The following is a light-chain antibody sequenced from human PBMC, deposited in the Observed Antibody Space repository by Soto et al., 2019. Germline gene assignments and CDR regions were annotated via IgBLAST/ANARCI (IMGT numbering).Light chain of an antibody. J-gene: IGKJ4*01. CDR3: QQYGDWPLT. V-gene: IGKV3-15*01. CDR1: QSVGNN. CDR2: ATS. Sequence: EIVVTQSPATLSVSPGERATLSCRASQSVGNNFAWYQQKPGQAPRLLIFATSTRATGVPARFSGSGSGTEFTLTLSSLQSEDFEVYYCQQYGDWPLTFGGGAKVEIE.